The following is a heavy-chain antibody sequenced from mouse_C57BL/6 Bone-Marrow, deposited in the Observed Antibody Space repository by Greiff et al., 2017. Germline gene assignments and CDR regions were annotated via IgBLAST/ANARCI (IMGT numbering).Heavy chain of an antibody. CDR2: ISNGGGST. D-gene: IGHD2-1*01. CDR1: GFTFSDYY. Sequence: EVHLVESGGGLVQPGGSLKLSCAASGFTFSDYYMYWVRQTPEKRLEWVAYISNGGGSTYYPDTVKGRFTISRDNATNTLYLRMSSLKSEDTAMYYCARDLLCDYWGQGTSVTVSS. V-gene: IGHV5-12*01. J-gene: IGHJ4*01. CDR3: ARDLLCDY.